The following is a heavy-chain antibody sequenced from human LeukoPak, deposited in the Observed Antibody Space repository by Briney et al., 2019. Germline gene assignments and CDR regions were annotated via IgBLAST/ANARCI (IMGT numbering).Heavy chain of an antibody. J-gene: IGHJ4*02. V-gene: IGHV4-34*01. CDR3: ARGDQYDFWSGYSRGALDY. CDR1: GGSFSGYY. Sequence: PSETLSLTCAVYGGSFSGYYWSWIRQPPGKGLEWIGEINHSGSTNYNPSLKSRVTISVDTSKNQFSLTLSSVTAADTAVYYCARGDQYDFWSGYSRGALDYWGQGTLVTVSS. CDR2: INHSGST. D-gene: IGHD3-3*01.